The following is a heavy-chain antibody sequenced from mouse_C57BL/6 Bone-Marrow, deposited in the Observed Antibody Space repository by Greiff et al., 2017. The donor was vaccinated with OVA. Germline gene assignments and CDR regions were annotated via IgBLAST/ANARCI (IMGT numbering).Heavy chain of an antibody. CDR2: ISDGGSYT. CDR3: ARDSPLDY. J-gene: IGHJ2*01. CDR1: GFTFSSYA. Sequence: EVQRVESGGGLVKPGGSLKLSCAASGFTFSSYAMSWVRQTPEKRLEWVATISDGGSYTYYPDNVKGRFTISRDNAKNNLYLQMSHLKSEDTAMYYCARDSPLDYWGQGTTLTVSS. V-gene: IGHV5-4*01.